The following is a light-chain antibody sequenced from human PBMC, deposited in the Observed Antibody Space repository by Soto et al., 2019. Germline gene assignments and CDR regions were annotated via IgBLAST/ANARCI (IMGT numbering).Light chain of an antibody. J-gene: IGKJ1*01. CDR3: QKYNSAPWT. Sequence: DIQMTQSPSSLSASVGDRVTITCRASQDISNYLAWYQQKPGKVTKLLIYGASTLQSGVPSRFSGSGSGTDFTLTISSLQPEDVATYFCQKYNSAPWTFGQGTKVEIK. V-gene: IGKV1-27*01. CDR1: QDISNY. CDR2: GAS.